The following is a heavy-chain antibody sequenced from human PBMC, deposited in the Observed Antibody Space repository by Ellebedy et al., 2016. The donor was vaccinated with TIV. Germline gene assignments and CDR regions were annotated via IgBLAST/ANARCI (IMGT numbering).Heavy chain of an antibody. V-gene: IGHV3-66*01. CDR2: IYSGGST. CDR3: AREAGDVEMGYYFDY. D-gene: IGHD5-24*01. Sequence: PGGSLRLSCAASGLTVSSNYMSWVRQAPGKGLEWVSVIYSGGSTYYADSVKGRFTISRDNSKNTLYLQMNSLRAEDTAVYYCAREAGDVEMGYYFDYWGQGTLVTVSS. J-gene: IGHJ4*02. CDR1: GLTVSSNY.